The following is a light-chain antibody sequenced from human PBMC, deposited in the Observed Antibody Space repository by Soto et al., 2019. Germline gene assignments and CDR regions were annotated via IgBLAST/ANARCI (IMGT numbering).Light chain of an antibody. V-gene: IGKV1-39*01. CDR3: PQSYNTPWT. CDR2: AAS. J-gene: IGKJ1*01. Sequence: DIEVTQYPTPLSASVGDTVTITCRASQSISHYLSWYQQKPGKAPQLLIYAASNLQTGVPSRFSGSGSGTDFTLTISSLQPEDFATYYCPQSYNTPWTFGQGTNVDNK. CDR1: QSISHY.